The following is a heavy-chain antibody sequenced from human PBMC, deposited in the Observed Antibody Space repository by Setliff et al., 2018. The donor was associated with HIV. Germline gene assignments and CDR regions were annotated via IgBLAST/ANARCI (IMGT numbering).Heavy chain of an antibody. CDR1: GYTLTTFG. J-gene: IGHJ4*02. Sequence: GASVKVSCKASGYTLTTFGISWGRQAPGQGLEWMGWINTDPGNPMYAQGFKGRFVFTLDTSVSTAYLQISSLKTEDTAMYYCARVGSYWSTFDYWGQGALVTVS. CDR2: INTDPGNP. V-gene: IGHV7-4-1*02. CDR3: ARVGSYWSTFDY. D-gene: IGHD1-26*01.